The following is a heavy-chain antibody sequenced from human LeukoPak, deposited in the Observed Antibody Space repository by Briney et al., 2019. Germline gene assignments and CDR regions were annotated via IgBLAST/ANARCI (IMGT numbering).Heavy chain of an antibody. D-gene: IGHD1-1*01. CDR1: GGSISSYY. CDR2: IYYSGST. Sequence: PSETLSLTCTVSGGSISSYYWGWIRQPPGKGLEWIGSIYYSGSTYYNPSLKSRVTISVDTSKNQFSLKLSSVTAADTAVYYCARRGDGTTGTKLLSFDYWGQGTLVTVSS. CDR3: ARRGDGTTGTKLLSFDY. V-gene: IGHV4-39*01. J-gene: IGHJ4*02.